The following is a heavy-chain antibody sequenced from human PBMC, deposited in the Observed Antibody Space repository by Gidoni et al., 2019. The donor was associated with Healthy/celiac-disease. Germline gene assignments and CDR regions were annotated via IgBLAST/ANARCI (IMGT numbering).Heavy chain of an antibody. D-gene: IGHD2-2*01. V-gene: IGHV3-21*01. CDR2: ISSSSSYI. J-gene: IGHJ4*02. CDR1: GFTFSSYS. Sequence: EVQLVESGGGLVKPGGSLRLSCAASGFTFSSYSMNWVRQAPGKGLEWVSSISSSSSYIYYADSVKGRFTISRDNAKNSLYLQMNSLRAEDTAVYYCARVGYCSSTSCYGRCDYWGQGTLVTVSS. CDR3: ARVGYCSSTSCYGRCDY.